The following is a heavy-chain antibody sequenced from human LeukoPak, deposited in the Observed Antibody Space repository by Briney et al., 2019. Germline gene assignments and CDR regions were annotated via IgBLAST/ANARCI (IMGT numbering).Heavy chain of an antibody. V-gene: IGHV4-31*03. Sequence: SQTLSLTCTVSGGSISSGGYYWSWIRQHPGKGLGWIGYIYYSGSTYYNPSLKSRVTISVDTSKNQFSLKLSSVTAADTAVYYCARGRRLRENDAFDIWGQGTMVTVSS. D-gene: IGHD3-3*01. CDR1: GGSISSGGYY. CDR2: IYYSGST. J-gene: IGHJ3*02. CDR3: ARGRRLRENDAFDI.